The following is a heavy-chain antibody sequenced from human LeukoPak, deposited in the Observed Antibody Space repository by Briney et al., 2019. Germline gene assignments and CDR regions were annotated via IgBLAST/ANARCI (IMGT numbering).Heavy chain of an antibody. J-gene: IGHJ4*02. CDR2: ISGNSGSV. D-gene: IGHD6-19*01. Sequence: PGGSLRLSCAGSGFTFEDYAMHWVRQVPGKGLEWVSGISGNSGSVGYADSVKGRFTVSRDNAKNSLYLQMNSLRAEDTALYYXXXXERKWLARQPNYWGQGTLVTVSS. CDR1: GFTFEDYA. CDR3: XXXERKWLARQPNY. V-gene: IGHV3-9*01.